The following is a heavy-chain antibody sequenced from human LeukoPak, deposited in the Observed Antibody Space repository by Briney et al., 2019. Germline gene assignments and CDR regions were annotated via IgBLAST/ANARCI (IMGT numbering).Heavy chain of an antibody. CDR1: GFTFSRHA. Sequence: GGSLRLSGAPSGFTFSRHAMHWARQAPGKGLEWVAIIAYDGSSTYYADSVKGRFTISRDNSNNTMWLQMNSLRGEDTAVYYCTRGYYYGSGSYEGFAAFDIWGQGTMVTVSS. CDR2: IAYDGSST. D-gene: IGHD3-10*01. V-gene: IGHV3-30*04. CDR3: TRGYYYGSGSYEGFAAFDI. J-gene: IGHJ3*02.